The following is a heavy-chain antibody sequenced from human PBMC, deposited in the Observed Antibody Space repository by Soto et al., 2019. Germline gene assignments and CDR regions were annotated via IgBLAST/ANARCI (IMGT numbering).Heavy chain of an antibody. V-gene: IGHV3-11*06. CDR1: VLTFSDYY. CDR2: ISSSSSHT. J-gene: IGHJ4*02. CDR3: ATLTAVAATIGHY. D-gene: IGHD2-15*01. Sequence: PGGSLRLSCAASVLTFSDYYMTWIRQTPGKGLEWLSYISSSSSHTNYADSVKGRFTISRDNAKNSLYLQMNSLRAEDTAVYYCATLTAVAATIGHYWGQGNLVTVSS.